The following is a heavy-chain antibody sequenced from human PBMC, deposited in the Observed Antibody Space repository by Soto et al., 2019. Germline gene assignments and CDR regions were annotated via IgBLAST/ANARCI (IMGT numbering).Heavy chain of an antibody. Sequence: EVQLLESGGGLVQPGGSLRLSCAASGFTFSIYAMNWVRQAPGKGLEWVSVISGSGGSTYYADSVKGRFTISRDNSKNALYLQMNGLRAGDTSVYYCARRTVGWYFDLWGRGTLVTVSS. CDR2: ISGSGGST. J-gene: IGHJ2*01. V-gene: IGHV3-23*01. CDR3: ARRTVGWYFDL. D-gene: IGHD4-17*01. CDR1: GFTFSIYA.